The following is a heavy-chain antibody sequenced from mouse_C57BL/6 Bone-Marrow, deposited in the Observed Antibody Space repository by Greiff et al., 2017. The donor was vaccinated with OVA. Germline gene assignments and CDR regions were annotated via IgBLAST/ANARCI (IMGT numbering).Heavy chain of an antibody. CDR1: GFTFSSYG. V-gene: IGHV5-6*01. CDR3: ARHGTGTWDY. D-gene: IGHD2-14*01. Sequence: EVMLVESGGDLVKPGGSLKLSCAASGFTFSSYGMSWVRQTPDKRLEWVATISSGGSYTYYPDSVKGRFTISRDNAKNTLYMQMSNLKSEDTAMYYCARHGTGTWDYWGQGTTLTVSS. CDR2: ISSGGSYT. J-gene: IGHJ2*01.